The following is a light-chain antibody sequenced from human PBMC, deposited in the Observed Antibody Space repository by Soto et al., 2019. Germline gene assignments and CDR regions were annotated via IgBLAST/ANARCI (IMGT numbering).Light chain of an antibody. CDR2: DVS. CDR1: SSDVGGYNY. Sequence: QSALTQPRSVSGSPGQSVTISCTGTSSDVGGYNYVSWYQQHPGKAPKLMIYDVSKRPSGVPDRFSGSKSGNTASLTISGLQAEEEADYYCCSYAGSYTPFGGGTKLTVL. V-gene: IGLV2-11*01. J-gene: IGLJ2*01. CDR3: CSYAGSYTP.